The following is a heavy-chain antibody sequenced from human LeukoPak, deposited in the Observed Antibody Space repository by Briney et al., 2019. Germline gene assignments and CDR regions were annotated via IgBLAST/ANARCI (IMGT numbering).Heavy chain of an antibody. CDR1: GGSISSYY. Sequence: PSETLSLTCTVSGGSISSYYWSWIRQPPGKGLEWIGYIYYSGSTNYNPSLKSRVTISVDTSKNQFSLKLSSVTAADTAVYYCARGRKGKFAHGKSSTFDYWGQGTLVTVSS. CDR3: ARGRKGKFAHGKSSTFDY. D-gene: IGHD1-14*01. J-gene: IGHJ4*02. CDR2: IYYSGST. V-gene: IGHV4-59*01.